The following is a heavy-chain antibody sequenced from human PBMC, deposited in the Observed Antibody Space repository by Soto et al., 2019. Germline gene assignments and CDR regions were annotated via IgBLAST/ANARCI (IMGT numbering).Heavy chain of an antibody. D-gene: IGHD3-22*01. CDR2: IHSSGSI. CDR3: ARDLDGLHDDNSGPYPRPG. Sequence: SETLSLTYTVSGGSISSDDYYWSWIRQAPGRGLEWIGYIHSSGSIYYNPSLKSRATMSIDTARNQFSLKVSSVTVADTAVYYCARDLDGLHDDNSGPYPRPGWGQGNLVT. J-gene: IGHJ1*01. CDR1: GGSISSDDYY. V-gene: IGHV4-30-4*01.